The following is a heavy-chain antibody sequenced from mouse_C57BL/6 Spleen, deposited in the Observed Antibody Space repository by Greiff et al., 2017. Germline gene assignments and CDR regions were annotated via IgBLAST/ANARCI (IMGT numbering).Heavy chain of an antibody. Sequence: EVQLQQSGTVLARPGASVKMSCKTSGYTFTSYWMHWVKQRPGLGLEWIGAIYPGNGDTSYNQKFKGKAKLTAVTSASTAYMQLSNLTNEDSTVYACTDYYGSSYDAMGYWGQGTSVTVSS. CDR2: IYPGNGDT. D-gene: IGHD1-1*01. J-gene: IGHJ4*01. CDR3: TDYYGSSYDAMGY. V-gene: IGHV1-5*01. CDR1: GYTFTSYW.